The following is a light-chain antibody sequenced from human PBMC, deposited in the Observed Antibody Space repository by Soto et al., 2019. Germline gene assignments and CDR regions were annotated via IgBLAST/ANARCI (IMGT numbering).Light chain of an antibody. Sequence: QSALTQPASVSGSPGQSITISCTGTNSDVGTYNYVSWYQQHPGNAPKLLIYGVNNRPSGVSNRFSGSKSGNTASLTISGLQPEDEADYYCASYTTRTTYVFGTGTKLTVL. V-gene: IGLV2-14*01. CDR3: ASYTTRTTYV. CDR1: NSDVGTYNY. J-gene: IGLJ1*01. CDR2: GVN.